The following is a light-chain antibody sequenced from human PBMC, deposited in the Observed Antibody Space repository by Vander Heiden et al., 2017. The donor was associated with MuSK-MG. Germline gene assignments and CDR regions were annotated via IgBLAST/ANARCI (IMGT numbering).Light chain of an antibody. V-gene: IGKV1-9*01. Sequence: DIQFTQSPSFLSASVGDRVTITCRASQGISSYLAWYQQKPGKAPKLLIYAASTLQSGVPSRFSGSGSGTEFTLTISSLQPEDSATYYCQQLNSSPITFGRGTKVEIK. CDR3: QQLNSSPIT. CDR2: AAS. CDR1: QGISSY. J-gene: IGKJ4*01.